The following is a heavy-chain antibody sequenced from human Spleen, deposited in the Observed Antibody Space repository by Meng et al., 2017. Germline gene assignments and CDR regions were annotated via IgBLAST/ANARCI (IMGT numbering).Heavy chain of an antibody. Sequence: QVQLRQWGAGLLKPSETLSLTCAVYGGSFSGFYWNWFRQPPGKGLEWIAEINHSGSTNINPSLKSRVTILADTSKNQCSLKVRSVTAADTAVYYCAREAYSTSLSSATGFDYWGQGTLVTVSS. CDR1: GGSFSGFY. CDR3: AREAYSTSLSSATGFDY. CDR2: INHSGST. J-gene: IGHJ4*02. V-gene: IGHV4-34*01. D-gene: IGHD6-13*01.